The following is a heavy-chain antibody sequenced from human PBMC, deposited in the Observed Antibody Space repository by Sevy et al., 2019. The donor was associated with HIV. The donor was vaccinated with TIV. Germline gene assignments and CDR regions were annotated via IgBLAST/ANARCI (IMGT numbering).Heavy chain of an antibody. CDR3: ARGKSGDGYGLDY. J-gene: IGHJ4*02. D-gene: IGHD5-18*01. V-gene: IGHV3-66*01. Sequence: GGSLRLSCAASGFPVSSNYMSWVRQAPGKGLEWVSVIYSDGSTYHADSVKGRFTISSDNSKNTLYLQMNSLRVEDTAVYYCARGKSGDGYGLDYWGQGTLVTAPQ. CDR1: GFPVSSNY. CDR2: IYSDGST.